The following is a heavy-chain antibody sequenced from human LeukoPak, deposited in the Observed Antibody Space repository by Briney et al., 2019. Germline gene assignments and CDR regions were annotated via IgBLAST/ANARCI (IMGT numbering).Heavy chain of an antibody. CDR1: GGSISSYY. CDR2: VYYSGST. J-gene: IGHJ4*02. D-gene: IGHD6-6*01. Sequence: SETLSLTCTVSGGSISSYYWSWIRQPPGQGLEWIGYVYYSGSTNCNPSLKSRVTISIDTSKNQFSLTLNSVTAADTAVYYCARAYSRSSFDYWGLGALVTVSS. CDR3: ARAYSRSSFDY. V-gene: IGHV4-59*08.